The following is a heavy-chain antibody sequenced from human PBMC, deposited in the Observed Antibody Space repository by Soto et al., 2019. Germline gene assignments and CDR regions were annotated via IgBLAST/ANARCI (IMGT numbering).Heavy chain of an antibody. CDR2: ISRSGDST. CDR1: GFTFSTYG. Sequence: LRLSCAASGFTFSTYGMTWVRQAPGKGLEWVSAISRSGDSTYYADSVKGRFTISRDNPNNTLYLQMNSLRVEGTAIYYCAKDPRGGSRWFDPWGQGTLVTVSS. V-gene: IGHV3-23*01. J-gene: IGHJ5*02. CDR3: AKDPRGGSRWFDP. D-gene: IGHD3-10*01.